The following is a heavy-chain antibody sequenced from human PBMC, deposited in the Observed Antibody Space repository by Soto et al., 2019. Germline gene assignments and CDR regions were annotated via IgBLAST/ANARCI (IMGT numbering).Heavy chain of an antibody. V-gene: IGHV4-59*01. CDR1: NGSLTNYF. J-gene: IGHJ4*02. CDR3: ARGNDFWSGYYGY. Sequence: SETLSLTCAVENGSLTNYFWSWIRQPPGKGLEWIGYIYYSGSTNYNPSLKSRVTISVDTSKNQFSLKLSSVTAADTAVYYCARGNDFWSGYYGYWGQGTLVTVSS. CDR2: IYYSGST. D-gene: IGHD3-3*01.